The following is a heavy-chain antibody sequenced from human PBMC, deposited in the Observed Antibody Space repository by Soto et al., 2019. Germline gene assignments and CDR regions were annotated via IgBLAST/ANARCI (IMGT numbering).Heavy chain of an antibody. V-gene: IGHV1-69*06. D-gene: IGHD3-3*01. J-gene: IGHJ6*02. CDR3: ARDIRYYDFWSGYLRYYYYGMDV. CDR2: IIPIFGTA. Sequence: ASVKVSCKASGGTFSSYAISWVRQAPGQGLGWMGGIIPIFGTANYAQKFQGRVTITADKSTSAAYMGLSSLRSEDTAVYYCARDIRYYDFWSGYLRYYYYGMDVWGQGTTVTVSS. CDR1: GGTFSSYA.